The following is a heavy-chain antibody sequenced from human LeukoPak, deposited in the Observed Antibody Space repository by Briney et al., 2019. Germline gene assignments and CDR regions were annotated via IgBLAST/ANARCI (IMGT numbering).Heavy chain of an antibody. D-gene: IGHD4-23*01. Sequence: PGGSLRLSCAASGFTFSDYYMSWIRQAPGKGLEWVSYISSSGSTIYYADSVKGRFTITRDNAKKSLYLQMDSLRADDTAVYYCARSQKETRLGAYGGFRDAFDVWGQGTMVIVSS. CDR2: ISSSGSTI. CDR1: GFTFSDYY. CDR3: ARSQKETRLGAYGGFRDAFDV. V-gene: IGHV3-11*04. J-gene: IGHJ3*01.